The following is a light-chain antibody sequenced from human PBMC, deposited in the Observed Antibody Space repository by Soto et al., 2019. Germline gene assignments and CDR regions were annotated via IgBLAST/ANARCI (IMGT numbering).Light chain of an antibody. V-gene: IGKV1-39*01. CDR3: QQSYSTPRT. Sequence: DIQMTQSPSSLSASVGDRVTITCRASQSIRSCLNWYQQKPGKAPKLLIYAASSLQSGVPSRCSGSGSGTDFTLTISSLQPEYFATYYCQQSYSTPRTFGQGTKVEIK. CDR1: QSIRSC. CDR2: AAS. J-gene: IGKJ1*01.